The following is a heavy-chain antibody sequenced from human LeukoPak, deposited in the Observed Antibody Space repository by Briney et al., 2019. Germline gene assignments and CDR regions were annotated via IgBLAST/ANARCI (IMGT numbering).Heavy chain of an antibody. J-gene: IGHJ5*02. D-gene: IGHD2/OR15-2a*01. CDR2: ISDSGGST. CDR3: AKDSSFLLNCFDP. V-gene: IGHV3-23*01. Sequence: GGSLRLSCAASGFTFSSYGMSWVRQAPGKGLEWVSGISDSGGSTYYADSVKGRFTISRDNSKNTLYLQMNSLRAEDTPVYYCAKDSSFLLNCFDPWGQGTLVTVSS. CDR1: GFTFSSYG.